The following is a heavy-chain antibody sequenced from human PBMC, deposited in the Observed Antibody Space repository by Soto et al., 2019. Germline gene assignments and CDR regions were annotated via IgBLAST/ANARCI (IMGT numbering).Heavy chain of an antibody. CDR1: GYTFTRYG. J-gene: IGHJ4*02. D-gene: IGHD2-8*01. Sequence: QVQLLQSGAEVKKPGASVRVSCKTSGYTFTRYGVSWMRKAPGQGLEWMGWICGYNGNTKEAHKFEGRVILATATSANTAHMELRSLTSNDTAVYYCARVSAYSTPWSFDAWGQGTLVTVSS. CDR3: ARVSAYSTPWSFDA. CDR2: ICGYNGNT. V-gene: IGHV1-18*01.